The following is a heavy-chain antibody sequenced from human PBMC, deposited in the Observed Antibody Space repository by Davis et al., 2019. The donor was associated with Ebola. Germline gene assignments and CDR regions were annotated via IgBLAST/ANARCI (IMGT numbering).Heavy chain of an antibody. CDR2: ISSTGTYT. V-gene: IGHV3-11*06. D-gene: IGHD5-24*01. J-gene: IGHJ4*02. CDR1: GFTFSDYY. CDR3: VRDLGWLQLFPQPFES. Sequence: GESLKISCAASGFTFSDYYMSWTRQAPGKGLEWLSYISSTGTYTDYADSVKGRFTISRDNSKNTLYLQMSSLRAEDTAVYYCVRDLGWLQLFPQPFESWGQGTLVTVSS.